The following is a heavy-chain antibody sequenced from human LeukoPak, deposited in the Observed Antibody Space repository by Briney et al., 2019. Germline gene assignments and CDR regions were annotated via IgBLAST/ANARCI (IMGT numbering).Heavy chain of an antibody. CDR3: ARDRGIAHCGGDCYAGAFDI. CDR1: EYTFTGYY. CDR2: INPNSGGT. Sequence: ASVKVSYKASEYTFTGYYIHWVRQAPGQGLEWMGWINPNSGGTNYAQKFQGRVTMTRDTSISTAYMELSRLRSDDTAVYYCARDRGIAHCGGDCYAGAFDIWGQGTMVTVSS. D-gene: IGHD2-21*01. V-gene: IGHV1-2*02. J-gene: IGHJ3*02.